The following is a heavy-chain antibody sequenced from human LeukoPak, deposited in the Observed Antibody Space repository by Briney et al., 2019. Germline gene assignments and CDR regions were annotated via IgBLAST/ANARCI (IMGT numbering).Heavy chain of an antibody. CDR3: ARNLKSSRGGVDY. Sequence: GGSLRLSCAASGFTVSSNYMSWVRQAPGKGLEWVSVIYSGGSTYYADSVKGRFTISRDNSKNTLYLQMNSLRAEDTAVYYCARNLKSSRGGVDYWGQGTLVTVSS. CDR1: GFTVSSNY. CDR2: IYSGGST. V-gene: IGHV3-66*01. D-gene: IGHD6-6*01. J-gene: IGHJ4*02.